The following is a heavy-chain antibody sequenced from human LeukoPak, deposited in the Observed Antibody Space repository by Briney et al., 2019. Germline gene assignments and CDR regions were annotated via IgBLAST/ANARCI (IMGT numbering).Heavy chain of an antibody. J-gene: IGHJ4*02. CDR3: ARELEWLFNY. CDR2: IYTSGST. CDR1: GGSFSSGSYY. D-gene: IGHD3-3*01. Sequence: SETLSLTCTVSGGSFSSGSYYWSWIRQPAGKGLEWIGRIYTSGSTNYNPSLKSRVTISVDTSKNQFSLKLSSVTAADTAVYYCARELEWLFNYWGQGTLVTVSS. V-gene: IGHV4-61*02.